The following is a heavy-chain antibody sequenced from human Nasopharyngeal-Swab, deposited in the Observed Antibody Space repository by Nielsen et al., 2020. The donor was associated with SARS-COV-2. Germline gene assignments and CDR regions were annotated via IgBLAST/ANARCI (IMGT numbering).Heavy chain of an antibody. CDR3: ARVSRGLMVYAMGDLDY. CDR1: GYTFTSYY. Sequence: ASVKVSCKASGYTFTSYYMHWVRQAPGQGLKWMGIINPSGGSTSYAQKFQGRVTMTRDTSTSTVYMELSSLRSEDTAVYYCARVSRGLMVYAMGDLDYWGQGTLVTVSS. V-gene: IGHV1-46*01. J-gene: IGHJ4*02. D-gene: IGHD2-8*01. CDR2: INPSGGST.